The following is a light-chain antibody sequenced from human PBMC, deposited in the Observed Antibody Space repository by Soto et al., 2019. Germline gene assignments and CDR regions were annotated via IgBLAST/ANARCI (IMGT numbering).Light chain of an antibody. J-gene: IGLJ1*01. CDR2: GVT. V-gene: IGLV2-14*01. Sequence: QSALTQPASVSGSPGQSLTISCTGTTSDIGFYDYVSWYQQYPGKAPKLLIYGVTIRPSGISNRFSGSKSGSTASLTISGLRNEDQADYYSSLYSTIYFYSFGSGTKVPVL. CDR3: SLYSTIYFYS. CDR1: TSDIGFYDY.